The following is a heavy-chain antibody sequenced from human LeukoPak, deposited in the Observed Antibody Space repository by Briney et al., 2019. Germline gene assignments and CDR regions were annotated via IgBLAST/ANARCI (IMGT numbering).Heavy chain of an antibody. D-gene: IGHD5-12*01. V-gene: IGHV5-51*01. CDR2: IYPGDSDT. CDR1: GYSFNSYW. CDR3: ARLPGIVATIERYFDY. Sequence: GESLKISCKGSGYSFNSYWIGWVRQMPGKGLEWMGIIYPGDSDTRYSPSFQGQVTISADKSISTAYLQWSSLKASDTSMYYCARLPGIVATIERYFDYWGQGTLVTVSS. J-gene: IGHJ4*02.